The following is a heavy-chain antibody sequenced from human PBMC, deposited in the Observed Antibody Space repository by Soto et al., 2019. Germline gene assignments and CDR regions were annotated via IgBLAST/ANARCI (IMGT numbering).Heavy chain of an antibody. CDR3: AKDLAPYGSRNYWETFDS. J-gene: IGHJ4*02. CDR2: ISGRVGTT. V-gene: IGHV3-23*01. Sequence: EVQLLESGGGLVQPGGSLRLSCVASGFTFNDYGMSWVRQAPGKGLEWVSGISGRVGTTFHTDSVRGRFTISRDDSKNTLFLQMSSLRAEDTAIYYCAKDLAPYGSRNYWETFDSWGQGTHVTVSS. D-gene: IGHD3-10*01. CDR1: GFTFNDYG.